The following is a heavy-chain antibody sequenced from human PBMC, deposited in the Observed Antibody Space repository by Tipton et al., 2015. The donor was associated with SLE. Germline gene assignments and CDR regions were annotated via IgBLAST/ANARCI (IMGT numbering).Heavy chain of an antibody. D-gene: IGHD1-1*01. CDR2: IQHSGST. Sequence: TLSLTCAVSGGSMTGYNWWSWVRQSPGKGLEWIGEIQHSGSTNYNPSLKSRVTISLDKSKNQLSLRLSSVTAADTAVYYCARAALVTRTDYWGQGTPVTVSS. CDR1: GGSMTGYNW. J-gene: IGHJ4*02. CDR3: ARAALVTRTDY. V-gene: IGHV4-4*02.